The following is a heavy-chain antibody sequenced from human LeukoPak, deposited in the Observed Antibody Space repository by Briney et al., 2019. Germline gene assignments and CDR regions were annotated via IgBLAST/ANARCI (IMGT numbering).Heavy chain of an antibody. D-gene: IGHD6-6*01. J-gene: IGHJ4*02. V-gene: IGHV3-15*01. Sequence: GGSLRLSCAASGFTFSDAWMTWVRHAPGKGLECVGFIQSKTDGGTTDSATPVKGRFTVSRDESKNTLYLQMNSLRTEDTAVYYCTTWSSQFDHWGQGTLVTVSS. CDR3: TTWSSQFDH. CDR2: IQSKTDGGTT. CDR1: GFTFSDAW.